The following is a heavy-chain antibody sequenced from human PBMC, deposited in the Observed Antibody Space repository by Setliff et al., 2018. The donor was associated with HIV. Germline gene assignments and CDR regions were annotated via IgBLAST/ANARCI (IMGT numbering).Heavy chain of an antibody. V-gene: IGHV4-61*09. CDR1: GGSLSSGYDY. Sequence: PSETLSLTCTVSGGSLSSGYDYWTWIRQPAGKGLEWIGHIYSAGSTNYNPTLTSQVTMSVDMSKNQFSLKLRSVTAADMAVYYCVREYSGVYPDFSFYIDVWGKGTTVTVSS. J-gene: IGHJ6*03. D-gene: IGHD5-12*01. CDR3: VREYSGVYPDFSFYIDV. CDR2: IYSAGST.